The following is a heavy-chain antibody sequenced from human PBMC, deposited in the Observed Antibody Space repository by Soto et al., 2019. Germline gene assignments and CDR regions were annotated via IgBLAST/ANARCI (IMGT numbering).Heavy chain of an antibody. D-gene: IGHD3-9*01. CDR1: GFIFSNYH. V-gene: IGHV3-30*18. CDR2: ISYDGSVK. J-gene: IGHJ4*02. Sequence: LRLSCAASGFIFSNYHMHWVRQAPGKGLEWVAVISYDGSVKDYADSVKGRFTISRDNSRNTMSLQMNSLRPEDTAVYHCAKDRLTDYYFVSWGQGALVTVSS. CDR3: AKDRLTDYYFVS.